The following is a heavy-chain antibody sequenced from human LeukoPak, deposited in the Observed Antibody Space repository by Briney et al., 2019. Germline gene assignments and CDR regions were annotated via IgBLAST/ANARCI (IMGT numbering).Heavy chain of an antibody. CDR2: INTSGGST. V-gene: IGHV3-23*01. J-gene: IGHJ4*02. D-gene: IGHD4-23*01. Sequence: PGGSLRLSCVASGFTFRHYDMSWVRQAPGKGLEWVSSINTSGGSTYYADSVKGRFTISRDNSKNTLYLQMNSLRAEDTAVYYCAKEGKGLDYWGQGTLVTVSS. CDR3: AKEGKGLDY. CDR1: GFTFRHYD.